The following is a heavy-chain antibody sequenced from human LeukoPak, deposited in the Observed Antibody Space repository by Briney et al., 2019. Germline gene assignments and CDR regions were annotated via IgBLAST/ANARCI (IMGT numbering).Heavy chain of an antibody. Sequence: SETLSLTCGVSGYSISSGYYWGWIRPPPGKGLEWIGSIYHSGSTYYNPTLKSRVTITVDTSNNPSSMKLTSVTSDDTAVYYCATEVGQWLVRTWGQGTLVTVSS. V-gene: IGHV4-38-2*01. CDR1: GYSISSGYY. J-gene: IGHJ4*02. D-gene: IGHD6-19*01. CDR3: ATEVGQWLVRT. CDR2: IYHSGST.